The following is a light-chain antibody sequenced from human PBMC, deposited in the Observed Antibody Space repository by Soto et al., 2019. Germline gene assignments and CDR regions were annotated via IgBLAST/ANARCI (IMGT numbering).Light chain of an antibody. CDR1: TGAVTNGHY. J-gene: IGLJ1*01. V-gene: IGLV7-46*01. CDR3: LLSYNGPYV. Sequence: QAVLTQDPSLTVSPGGTVTLTCCSSTGAVTNGHYPYWFQQKPGQAPRTLIYDTTNRHSCTPARFSGSLLGGKAALTLSGAQPEDEAEYYCLLSYNGPYVFGTGTKVTVL. CDR2: DTT.